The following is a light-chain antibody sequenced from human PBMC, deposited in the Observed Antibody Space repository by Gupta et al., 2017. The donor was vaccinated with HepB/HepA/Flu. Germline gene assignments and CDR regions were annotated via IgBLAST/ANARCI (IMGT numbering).Light chain of an antibody. CDR1: QGISSY. Sequence: DIQLTQSPSFLSASVGDRVTITCRASQGISSYLAWYQLKPGKAPKLLIYAASTLQSRVPSRFRGSGCGTEFALTISSLQAEDFATYYCQQLNSYPLTFGHGTKVEIK. CDR2: AAS. J-gene: IGKJ3*01. CDR3: QQLNSYPLT. V-gene: IGKV1-9*01.